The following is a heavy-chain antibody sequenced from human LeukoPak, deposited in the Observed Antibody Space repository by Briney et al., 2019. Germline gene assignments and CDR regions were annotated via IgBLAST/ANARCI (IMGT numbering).Heavy chain of an antibody. D-gene: IGHD2-15*01. J-gene: IGHJ4*02. CDR2: ISYDGRNK. CDR1: VFTFSSYA. Sequence: GRSLRLSCAPSVFTFSSYARHWVRQAPGKGLEWAAVISYDGRNKYYADSVKGRFTISRDNYQNTLYLQMNSLRAEDTAVYYRAREEVVVVAATRFLFDYWGQGTLVTVSS. CDR3: AREEVVVVAATRFLFDY. V-gene: IGHV3-30*04.